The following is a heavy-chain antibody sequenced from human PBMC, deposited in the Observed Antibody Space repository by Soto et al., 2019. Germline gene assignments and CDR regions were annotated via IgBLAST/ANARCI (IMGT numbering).Heavy chain of an antibody. CDR3: ARGSYYDFWSGYL. J-gene: IGHJ4*02. CDR2: IYYSGST. V-gene: IGHV4-30-4*01. CDR1: GGSISSGDYY. Sequence: SETLSLTCTVSGGSISSGDYYWSWIRQPPGKGLEWIGYIYYSGSTYYNPSLKSRVTISVDTSKNQFSLKLSSVTAADTAVYYCARGSYYDFWSGYLWGQGTLVTVSS. D-gene: IGHD3-3*01.